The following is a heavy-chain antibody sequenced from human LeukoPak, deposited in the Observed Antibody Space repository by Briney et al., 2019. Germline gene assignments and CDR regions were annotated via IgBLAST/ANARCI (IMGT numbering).Heavy chain of an antibody. V-gene: IGHV3-23*01. D-gene: IGHD1-26*01. J-gene: IGHJ4*02. CDR2: ISGSGGST. Sequence: QPGGSLRLSCAASGFTFSSYAMSWVRQAPGKGLEWVSAISGSGGSTYYADSVKGRFTISRDNSKNTLYLQMNSLRAEGTAVYYCAKDRAGGSYTDYFDYWGQGTLVTVSS. CDR3: AKDRAGGSYTDYFDY. CDR1: GFTFSSYA.